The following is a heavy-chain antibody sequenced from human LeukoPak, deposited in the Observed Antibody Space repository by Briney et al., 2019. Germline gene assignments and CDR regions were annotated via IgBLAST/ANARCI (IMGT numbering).Heavy chain of an antibody. D-gene: IGHD2-2*01. Sequence: PGGSLRLSCAASGFTFSSYAMSWVRQAPGKGLEWVSAISGSGGSTYYADSVKGRFTISRDNSKNTLYLQMNSLRAEDTAVYYCAKDGRGCSSTSCPSWYYFDYWGQGTMVTVSS. CDR2: ISGSGGST. CDR3: AKDGRGCSSTSCPSWYYFDY. V-gene: IGHV3-23*01. CDR1: GFTFSSYA. J-gene: IGHJ4*02.